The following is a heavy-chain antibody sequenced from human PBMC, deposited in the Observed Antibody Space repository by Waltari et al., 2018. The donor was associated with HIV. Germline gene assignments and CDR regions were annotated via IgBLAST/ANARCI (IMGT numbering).Heavy chain of an antibody. CDR1: GGSFSGYF. J-gene: IGHJ4*02. CDR2: INQSGNT. D-gene: IGHD3-10*01. Sequence: QVQLQQWGAGLLKPSETLSLTCAVYGGSFSGYFWTWIRQAPGKGLEWIGEINQSGNTRYNPSLKGRVTTSIDTSKNQFSLRLNSVTAADTAVYYCARVFGGGHFDYWGRGTLVTVS. V-gene: IGHV4-34*01. CDR3: ARVFGGGHFDY.